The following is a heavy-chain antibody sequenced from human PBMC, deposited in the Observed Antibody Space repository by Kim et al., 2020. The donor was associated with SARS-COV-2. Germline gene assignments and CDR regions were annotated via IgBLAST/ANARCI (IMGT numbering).Heavy chain of an antibody. Sequence: TKYATRVQGRVTMTTDTSTSTAYMELRGLRSDDSAIYYCARGAYGDVSFDYWGQGTLITVSS. J-gene: IGHJ4*02. V-gene: IGHV1-18*01. CDR3: ARGAYGDVSFDY. D-gene: IGHD4-17*01. CDR2: T.